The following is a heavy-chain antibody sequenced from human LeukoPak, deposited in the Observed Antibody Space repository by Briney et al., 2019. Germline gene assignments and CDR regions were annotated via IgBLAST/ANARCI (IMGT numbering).Heavy chain of an antibody. D-gene: IGHD3-22*01. CDR3: ARDRVVQGSGYWGGFDY. CDR1: GFTFSSYG. J-gene: IGHJ4*02. V-gene: IGHV3-30*03. CDR2: ISYDGSNK. Sequence: GSLRLSCAASGFTFSSYGMHWVRQAPGRGLEWVAVISYDGSNKYYADSVKGRFTISRDNSKNTLYLQMNSLRAEDTAVYYCARDRVVQGSGYWGGFDYWGQGTLVTVSS.